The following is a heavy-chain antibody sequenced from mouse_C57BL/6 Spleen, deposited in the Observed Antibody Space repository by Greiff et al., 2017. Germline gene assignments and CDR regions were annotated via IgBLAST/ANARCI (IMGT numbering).Heavy chain of an antibody. CDR2: IDPSDSYT. D-gene: IGHD2-4*01. CDR1: GYTFTSYW. CDR3: ARKGRLRWGAMDY. V-gene: IGHV1-50*01. J-gene: IGHJ4*01. Sequence: QVQLQQSGAELVKPGASVKLSCKASGYTFTSYWMQWVKQRPGQGLEWIGEIDPSDSYTNYNQKFKGKATLTVDTSSSTAYMQLSSLTSEDSAVYYCARKGRLRWGAMDYWGQGTSGTVSS.